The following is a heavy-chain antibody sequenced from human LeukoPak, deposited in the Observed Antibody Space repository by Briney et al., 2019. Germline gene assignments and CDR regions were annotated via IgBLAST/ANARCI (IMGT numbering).Heavy chain of an antibody. CDR1: GFTFNTYD. J-gene: IGHJ4*02. Sequence: PGGSLRLSCAASGFTFNTYDMHWVRQAPGKGLEWVAFIRYDGSNKYYADSVKGRFTVSRDNSKNTLYLQMNSLRAEDTAVYYCAKGSGSYPFDFWGQGTLVTVSS. D-gene: IGHD3-10*01. V-gene: IGHV3-30*02. CDR3: AKGSGSYPFDF. CDR2: IRYDGSNK.